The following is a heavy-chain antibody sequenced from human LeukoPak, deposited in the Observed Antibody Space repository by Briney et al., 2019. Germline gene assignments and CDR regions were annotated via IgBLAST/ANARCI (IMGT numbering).Heavy chain of an antibody. V-gene: IGHV1-2*02. D-gene: IGHD1-1*01. CDR3: AVGGTGTTGYAFDI. CDR1: GYTFTSYG. J-gene: IGHJ3*02. CDR2: INPNSGGT. Sequence: KPGASVKVSCKASGYTFTSYGISWVRQAPGQGLEWMGWINPNSGGTNYAQKFQGRVTMTRDTSISTAYMELSRLRSDDTAVYYCAVGGTGTTGYAFDIWGQGTMVTVSS.